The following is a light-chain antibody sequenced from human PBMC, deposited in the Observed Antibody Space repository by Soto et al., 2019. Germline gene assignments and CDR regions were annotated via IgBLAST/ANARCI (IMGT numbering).Light chain of an antibody. Sequence: EIALTQSPGTLSLSPGERATISCRVSQRVSSSCLAWYQQKPGQAPRLLIYGASSRAGGIPDRFSGSGSGTDFTLTISRLEPEDFAVYYCQQYGGSPRTFGQGTKVDIK. V-gene: IGKV3-20*01. CDR3: QQYGGSPRT. J-gene: IGKJ1*01. CDR1: QRVSSSC. CDR2: GAS.